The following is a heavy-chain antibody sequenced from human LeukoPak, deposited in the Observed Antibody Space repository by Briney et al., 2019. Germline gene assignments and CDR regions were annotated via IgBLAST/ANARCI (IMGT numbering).Heavy chain of an antibody. CDR3: ATYYDFWSGYFPPFDY. V-gene: IGHV3-21*01. Sequence: GGSLRLSCAASGFTFSSYSMNWVRQAPGKGLEWVSSISSSSYIYYADSVKGRFTISRDNAKNSLYLQMNSLRAEDTAVYYCATYYDFWSGYFPPFDYWGQGTLVTVSS. J-gene: IGHJ4*02. CDR1: GFTFSSYS. CDR2: ISSSSYI. D-gene: IGHD3-3*01.